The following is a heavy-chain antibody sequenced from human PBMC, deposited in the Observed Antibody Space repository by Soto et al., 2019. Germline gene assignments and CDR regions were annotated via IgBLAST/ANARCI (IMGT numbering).Heavy chain of an antibody. CDR2: ISAHNGNT. J-gene: IGHJ4*02. V-gene: IGHV1-18*01. CDR1: GYTYTIYG. D-gene: IGHD1-1*01. CDR3: ARGRYGDY. Sequence: QVHLVQSGAEVKKPGASVKVSCKGSGYTYTIYGITWVRQAPGQGLEWMGWISAHNGNTNYAQKLQGRVTVTRDTSTSTAYMELRSLRSDDTAVYYCARGRYGDYWGQGALVTVSS.